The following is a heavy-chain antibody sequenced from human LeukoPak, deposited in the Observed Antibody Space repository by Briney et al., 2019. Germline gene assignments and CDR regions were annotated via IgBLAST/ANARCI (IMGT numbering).Heavy chain of an antibody. CDR1: GGSISSYY. D-gene: IGHD3-10*01. CDR3: ARGSTMVRGVMIV. J-gene: IGHJ4*02. Sequence: SETLSLTCTVSGGSISSYYWSWIRQPPGKGLEWIGYIYYSGSTNYNPSLKSRVTISVDTSKNQFSLKLSSVTAADTAVYYCARGSTMVRGVMIVWGQGTLVTVSS. V-gene: IGHV4-59*01. CDR2: IYYSGST.